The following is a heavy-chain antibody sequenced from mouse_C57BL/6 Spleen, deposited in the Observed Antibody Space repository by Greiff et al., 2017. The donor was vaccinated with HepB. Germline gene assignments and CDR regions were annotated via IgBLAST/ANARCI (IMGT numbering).Heavy chain of an antibody. CDR3: ARHERWLLRDYYAMDY. J-gene: IGHJ4*01. D-gene: IGHD2-3*01. V-gene: IGHV1-62-2*01. CDR2: FYPGSGSI. CDR1: GYTFTEYT. Sequence: QVQLKESGAELVKPGASVKLSCKASGYTFTEYTIHWVKQRSGQGLEWIGWFYPGSGSIKYNEKFKDKATLTADKSSSAVYLELSRLTSEDSAVYVCARHERWLLRDYYAMDYWGQGTSVTVSS.